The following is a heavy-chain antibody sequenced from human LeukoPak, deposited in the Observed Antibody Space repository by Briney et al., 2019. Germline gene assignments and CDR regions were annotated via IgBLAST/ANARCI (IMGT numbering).Heavy chain of an antibody. CDR2: IYYSGST. J-gene: IGHJ5*02. D-gene: IGHD2-2*01. CDR3: AREVAGYCSSTSCPNWFDP. CDR1: GGSISSYY. Sequence: SETLSLTCTVSGGSISSYYWSWIRQPPGKGLEWIGYIYYSGSTNYNPSLKSRVTISVDTSKNQFSLKLSSVTAADTAVYYCAREVAGYCSSTSCPNWFDPWGQGTLVTVSS. V-gene: IGHV4-59*01.